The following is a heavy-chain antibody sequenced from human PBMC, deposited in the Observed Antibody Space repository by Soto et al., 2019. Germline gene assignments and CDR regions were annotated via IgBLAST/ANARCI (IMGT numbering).Heavy chain of an antibody. Sequence: GGSLRLSCASSGFTFSDYWMNWVRQAPGKGLEWVASIKYDGAEKSYVDSVKGRFTISRDNPKNSVYLQMASLRAEDTAVYYCARDGVAPGLYFDHWGQGT. CDR2: IKYDGAEK. D-gene: IGHD3-10*01. J-gene: IGHJ4*02. CDR1: GFTFSDYW. CDR3: ARDGVAPGLYFDH. V-gene: IGHV3-7*05.